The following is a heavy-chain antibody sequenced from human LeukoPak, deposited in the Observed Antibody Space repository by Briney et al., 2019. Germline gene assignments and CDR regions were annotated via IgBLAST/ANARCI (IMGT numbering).Heavy chain of an antibody. CDR1: GFTSSSYW. V-gene: IGHV3-7*01. CDR3: ARDGESTVVYDY. CDR2: IKQDGSEK. Sequence: GGSLRLSCAASGFTSSSYWTSWVRQAPGKGLEWVAKIKQDGSEKYYVDSVKGRFTISRDNAKNSLYLQMNSLRAEDTAVYYCARDGESTVVYDYWGQGTLVTVSS. D-gene: IGHD4-23*01. J-gene: IGHJ4*02.